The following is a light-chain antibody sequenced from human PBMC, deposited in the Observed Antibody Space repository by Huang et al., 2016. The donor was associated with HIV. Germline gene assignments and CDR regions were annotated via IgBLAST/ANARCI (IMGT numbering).Light chain of an antibody. CDR1: QSLLYGDRKTY. J-gene: IGKJ1*01. CDR2: EVS. CDR3: MQSKQFPLT. V-gene: IGKV2D-29*02. Sequence: DIVMTQTPLSLSVTPGQPASMSCNSSQSLLYGDRKTYLYWFHQKPGQSPHLLIYEVSKRLSGVSDRFSGSGSGTDFTLRISRVEAEDVGIYYCMQSKQFPLTFGQGTKVEIK.